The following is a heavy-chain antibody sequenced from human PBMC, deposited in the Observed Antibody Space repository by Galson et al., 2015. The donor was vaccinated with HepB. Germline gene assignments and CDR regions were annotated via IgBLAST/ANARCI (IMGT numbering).Heavy chain of an antibody. V-gene: IGHV3-48*02. CDR1: GFTFSSYS. Sequence: SLRLSCAASGFTFSSYSMNWVRQAPGKGLEWVSYISSSSSTIYYADSVKGRFTISRDNAKNSLYLQMNSLRDEDTAVYYCARQSVVVPAARGGYYYYYMDVWGKGTTVTVSS. CDR2: ISSSSSTI. J-gene: IGHJ6*03. D-gene: IGHD2-2*01. CDR3: ARQSVVVPAARGGYYYYYMDV.